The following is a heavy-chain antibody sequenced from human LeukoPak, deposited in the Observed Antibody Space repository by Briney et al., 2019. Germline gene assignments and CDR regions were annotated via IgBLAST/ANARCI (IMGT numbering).Heavy chain of an antibody. Sequence: SETLSLTCTVSGVSISSYYWSWIRQPPGKGLEWLGYIYYSGSTNYNPSLKSRVTISVDTSKNQFSLKLSSVTAADTAVYYCARGVVPAAPTLFAYWGQGTLVTVSS. D-gene: IGHD2-2*01. CDR3: ARGVVPAAPTLFAY. V-gene: IGHV4-59*01. CDR1: GVSISSYY. CDR2: IYYSGST. J-gene: IGHJ4*02.